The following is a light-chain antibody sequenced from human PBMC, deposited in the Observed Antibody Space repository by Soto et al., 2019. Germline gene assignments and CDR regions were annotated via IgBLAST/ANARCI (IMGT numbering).Light chain of an antibody. Sequence: QSVLTQPPSASGTPGQTVTISCSGSNSDIGSHSVDWYQQFPGTTPRLLIKSNDQRPSGVPDRFSGSKSGTSASLAISGLQSEDEADYYCATWADSVNGVVFGGGTQLTVL. CDR3: ATWADSVNGVV. J-gene: IGLJ2*01. CDR2: SND. V-gene: IGLV1-44*01. CDR1: NSDIGSHS.